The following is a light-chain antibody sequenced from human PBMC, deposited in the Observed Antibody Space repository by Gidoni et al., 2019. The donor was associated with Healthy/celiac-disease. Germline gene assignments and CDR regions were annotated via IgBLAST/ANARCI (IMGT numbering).Light chain of an antibody. CDR3: QQYDNPKLT. V-gene: IGKV1-33*01. J-gene: IGKJ4*01. CDR1: QDISNY. CDR2: DAS. Sequence: DIQMTQSPSSLSASVGDRATITCQASQDISNYLNWYQQKPGKAPKLLIYDASNLETGVPSRFSGSGSGTDFTFTISSLQPEDIATYYCQQYDNPKLTFGGGTKVEIK.